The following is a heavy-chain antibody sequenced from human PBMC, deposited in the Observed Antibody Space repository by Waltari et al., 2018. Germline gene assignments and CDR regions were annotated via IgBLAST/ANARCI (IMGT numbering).Heavy chain of an antibody. Sequence: QVQLVQSGAEVKKPGASVKVSCKASGYTFTGYYMHWLRQAPGQGLERMGWINPNSGGTNYAQKFQGRVTMTRYTSISTAYMELSRLRSDDTAVYYCARDGGPAAIPPSNWCDPWGQGTLVTVSS. J-gene: IGHJ5*02. CDR3: ARDGGPAAIPPSNWCDP. D-gene: IGHD2-2*02. CDR1: GYTFTGYY. V-gene: IGHV1-2*02. CDR2: INPNSGGT.